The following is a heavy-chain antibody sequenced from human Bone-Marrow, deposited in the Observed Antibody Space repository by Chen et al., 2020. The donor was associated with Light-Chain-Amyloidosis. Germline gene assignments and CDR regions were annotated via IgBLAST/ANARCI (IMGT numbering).Heavy chain of an antibody. D-gene: IGHD4-17*01. CDR2: ISGDGSSR. CDR3: ARDLTTVTV. Sequence: EVQLVESGGGLVQPGGSLRLSCAASGFSIDTYWLHGVRQAPGKGRVWVSRISGDGSSRSYADSVKGRFTISRDNVKNILYLEMNSLRVEDTATYYCARDLTTVTVWGQGTTVTVSS. V-gene: IGHV3-74*01. J-gene: IGHJ6*02. CDR1: GFSIDTYW.